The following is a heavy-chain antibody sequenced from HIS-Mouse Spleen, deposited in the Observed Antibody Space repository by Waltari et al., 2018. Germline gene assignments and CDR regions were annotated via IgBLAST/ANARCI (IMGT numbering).Heavy chain of an antibody. V-gene: IGHV1-2*02. Sequence: QVQLVQSGAEVKKPGASVKVSCKASGYTFTGYYMHWVRQAPGQGLEWMGWNNPNSGGTNYAQRFPGRVTMTRDPSISTAYMELSRLRSDDTAVYYCARARSPVSLFDYWGQGTLVTVSS. CDR2: NNPNSGGT. CDR3: ARARSPVSLFDY. CDR1: GYTFTGYY. J-gene: IGHJ4*02.